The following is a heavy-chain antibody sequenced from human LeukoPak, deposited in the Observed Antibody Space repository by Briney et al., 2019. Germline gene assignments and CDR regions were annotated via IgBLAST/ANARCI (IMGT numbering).Heavy chain of an antibody. Sequence: GGSLRLSCATSGFPFSDFSMSWVRQPPGKGLEWISTTNSGGTSTYYAESVKGRFTNSRDNSKNTLYLQMSSLRVEDTAVYYCAKQSYARSLGEGGPGTLVSVSS. V-gene: IGHV3-23*01. J-gene: IGHJ4*02. CDR3: AKQSYARSLGE. CDR2: TNSGGTST. D-gene: IGHD2-8*01. CDR1: GFPFSDFS.